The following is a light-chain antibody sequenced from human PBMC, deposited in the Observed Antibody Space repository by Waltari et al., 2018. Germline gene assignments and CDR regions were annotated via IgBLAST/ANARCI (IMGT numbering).Light chain of an antibody. CDR2: EVS. CDR1: SRDIGGYNY. V-gene: IGLV2-8*01. J-gene: IGLJ2*01. Sequence: QSALTQPPSASGSPGQSVTISCTGTSRDIGGYNYVSWYQHPPDKAPKLMIYEVSKRPSGVPDRFSGSKSDNTASLTVSGLQAEDEADYYCSSYAGSDNFVVFGGGTKLTVL. CDR3: SSYAGSDNFVV.